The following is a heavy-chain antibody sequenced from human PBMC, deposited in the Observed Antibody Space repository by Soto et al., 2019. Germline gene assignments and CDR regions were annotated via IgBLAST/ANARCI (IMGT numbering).Heavy chain of an antibody. D-gene: IGHD3-22*01. CDR1: AFTFSSHR. Sequence: SLRLSCAASAFTFSSHRMHWVRQAPGKGLVWVSRINSDGSSTSYADSVKGRFTISRDNAKNTLYLQMNSLRAEDTAVYYCAREAQESSGYYVDYWGQGT. V-gene: IGHV3-74*01. J-gene: IGHJ4*02. CDR3: AREAQESSGYYVDY. CDR2: INSDGSST.